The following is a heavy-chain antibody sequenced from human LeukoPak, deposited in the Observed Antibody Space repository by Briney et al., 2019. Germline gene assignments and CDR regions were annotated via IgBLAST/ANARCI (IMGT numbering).Heavy chain of an antibody. J-gene: IGHJ4*02. Sequence: ASVKVSCKASGYTFTSYGISWVRQAPGQELAWMGWISAYNGNTNYAQKLQGRVTMTTDTSTSTAYMELRSLRSDDTAVYYCARGGGPSGSVVVVAALTYWGQGTLVTVSS. V-gene: IGHV1-18*01. CDR2: ISAYNGNT. CDR1: GYTFTSYG. CDR3: ARGGGPSGSVVVVAALTY. D-gene: IGHD2-15*01.